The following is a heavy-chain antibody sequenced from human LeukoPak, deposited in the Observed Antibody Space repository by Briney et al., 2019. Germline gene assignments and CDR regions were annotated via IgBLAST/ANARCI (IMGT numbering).Heavy chain of an antibody. CDR3: ARNIVGPRQVDY. Sequence: PSETLSLTCTVSGVSISSYYWSWIRQPPGKGLEWIGYIYHSGTTNYNPSLKSRVTISVDTSKSQFSLKLSSVTAADTAIYYCARNIVGPRQVDYWGQGTLVTVSS. CDR2: IYHSGTT. J-gene: IGHJ4*02. CDR1: GVSISSYY. D-gene: IGHD1-26*01. V-gene: IGHV4-59*01.